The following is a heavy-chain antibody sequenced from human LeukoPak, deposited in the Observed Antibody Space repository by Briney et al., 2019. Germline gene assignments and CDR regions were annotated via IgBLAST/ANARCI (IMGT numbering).Heavy chain of an antibody. J-gene: IGHJ4*02. CDR3: ARGLAGYDSSGYYSDY. Sequence: GSLRLSCAASGFTFSSYSMNWVRQAPGKGLEWVSSISSSSSYIYYADSVKGRFTISRDNAKNSLYLQMNSLRAEDTAVYYCARGLAGYDSSGYYSDYWGQGTLVTVSS. V-gene: IGHV3-21*01. D-gene: IGHD3-22*01. CDR1: GFTFSSYS. CDR2: ISSSSSYI.